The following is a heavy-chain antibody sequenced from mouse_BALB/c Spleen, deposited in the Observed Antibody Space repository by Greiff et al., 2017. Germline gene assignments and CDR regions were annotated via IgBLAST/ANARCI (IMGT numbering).Heavy chain of an antibody. CDR3: ASADYRNWYFDV. CDR2: ISSGSSTT. Sequence: EVHLVESGAGLVQPGGSLKLSCAASGFTFTSFGMHWVRQAPEKGLEWVAYISSGSSTTYYADTVKGRCTISRDNPKNTLFLQMTSLRSEDTAMYYYASADYRNWYFDVWGAGTTVTVSS. V-gene: IGHV5-17*02. D-gene: IGHD2-14*01. J-gene: IGHJ1*01. CDR1: GFTFTSFG.